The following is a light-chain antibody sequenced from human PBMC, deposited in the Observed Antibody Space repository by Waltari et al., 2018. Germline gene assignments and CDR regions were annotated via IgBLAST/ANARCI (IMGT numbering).Light chain of an antibody. CDR2: KTV. CDR1: SSKIGNNP. J-gene: IGLJ3*02. V-gene: IGLV1-44*01. Sequence: QSVLTQPPSASGTPGQRVTISCSGSSSKIGNNPVNCYRQLPGMAPQLLIYKTVQRPSGVPDRFSASKSGTSASLAISGLQSEDEADYYCAAWDDSLNVWVFGGGTKLTVL. CDR3: AAWDDSLNVWV.